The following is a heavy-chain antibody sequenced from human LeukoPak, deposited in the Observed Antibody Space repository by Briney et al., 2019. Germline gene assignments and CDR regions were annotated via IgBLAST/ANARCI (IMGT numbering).Heavy chain of an antibody. J-gene: IGHJ4*02. CDR1: GGSISSGGNY. D-gene: IGHD4-17*01. V-gene: IGHV4-31*03. CDR3: ARAVGDYGDYRIFDY. CDR2: IYYSSST. Sequence: SDTLSLTCTVSGGSISSGGNYWSWIRQHPGKGPVWIGYIYYSSSTYYNPSLKSRVTISVDTSKSRFSLRLSSVTAADTAVYYCARAVGDYGDYRIFDYWGQGTLVTVSS.